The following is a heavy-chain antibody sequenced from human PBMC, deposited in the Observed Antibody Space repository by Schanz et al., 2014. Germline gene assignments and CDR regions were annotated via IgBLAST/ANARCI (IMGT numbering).Heavy chain of an antibody. J-gene: IGHJ4*02. CDR1: GGTFSSYT. CDR2: IIPVLAIA. Sequence: QVQLVQSGAEVKKPGSSVKVSCTASGGTFSSYTISWIRQAPGQGLEWMGRIIPVLAIADYAQRFQGRVSITADTSTNTAYMELSSLTSEDTAVYFCTSEAHNHDGLRSYSNVWGQGTLVTVTS. CDR3: TSEAHNHDGLRSYSNV. V-gene: IGHV1-69*02. D-gene: IGHD3-10*01.